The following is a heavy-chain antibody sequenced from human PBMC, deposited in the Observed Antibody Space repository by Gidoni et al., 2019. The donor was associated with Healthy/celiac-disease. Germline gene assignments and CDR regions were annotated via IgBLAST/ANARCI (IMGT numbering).Heavy chain of an antibody. J-gene: IGHJ4*02. CDR1: GYIFTHYC. CDR2: VCTANGGT. D-gene: IGHD4-17*01. CDR3: ARDDNGDRNDFDS. V-gene: IGHV1-2*02. Sequence: VQLVQSGAEVQKPGASVKVSCQASGYIFTHYCIHWGRQAPGQGLESVVFVCTANGGTNYARKFRGRVTMTSDTSISTAYMELTSLTSDDTAVYYCARDDNGDRNDFDSWGQGTLVTVSP.